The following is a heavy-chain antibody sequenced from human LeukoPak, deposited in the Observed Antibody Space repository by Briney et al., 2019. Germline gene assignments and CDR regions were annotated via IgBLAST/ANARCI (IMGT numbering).Heavy chain of an antibody. CDR3: ASSSYDSSGYPLGY. CDR2: INHSGST. CDR1: GGSISSYY. D-gene: IGHD3-22*01. Sequence: PSETLSLTCTVSGGSISSYYWSWIRQPPGKGLEWIGEINHSGSTNYNPSLKSRVTISVDTSKNQFSLKLSSVTAADTAVYYCASSSYDSSGYPLGYWGQGTLVTVSS. V-gene: IGHV4-34*01. J-gene: IGHJ4*02.